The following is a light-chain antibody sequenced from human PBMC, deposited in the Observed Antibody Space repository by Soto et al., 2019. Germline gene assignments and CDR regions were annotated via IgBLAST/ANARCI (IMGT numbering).Light chain of an antibody. Sequence: EILLTQSPCTLSFPPGETATLSCRASQSVSVNSLAWYQQKGGQAPRLLMYGASIRAAGVPDRFSGSGSGTEFTLTISRLEPEDFTVYYCHNYETFGQGTKVDIK. CDR3: HNYET. CDR2: GAS. V-gene: IGKV3-20*01. J-gene: IGKJ1*01. CDR1: QSVSVNS.